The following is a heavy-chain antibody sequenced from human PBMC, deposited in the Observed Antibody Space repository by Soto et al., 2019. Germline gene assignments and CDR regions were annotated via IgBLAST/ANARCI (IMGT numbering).Heavy chain of an antibody. Sequence: SETLSLTCTVSGGSISSGGYYWSWIRQHPGKGLEWIGYIYYSGSTYYNPSLKSRVTISVDTSKNQFSRKLSSVTAADTAVYYCARGALWGSYRAEYYFDYWGQGTLVTVSS. CDR1: GGSISSGGYY. D-gene: IGHD3-16*02. J-gene: IGHJ4*02. CDR3: ARGALWGSYRAEYYFDY. CDR2: IYYSGST. V-gene: IGHV4-31*03.